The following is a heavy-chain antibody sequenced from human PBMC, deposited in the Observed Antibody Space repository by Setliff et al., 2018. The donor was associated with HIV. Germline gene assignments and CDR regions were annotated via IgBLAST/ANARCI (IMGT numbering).Heavy chain of an antibody. CDR1: GGSISSYY. CDR2: IYYSGST. D-gene: IGHD3-22*01. V-gene: IGHV4-59*01. J-gene: IGHJ5*02. Sequence: ETLSLTCTVSGGSISSYYWSWIRQPPEKGLEWIGYIYYSGSTNYNPSLKSRVTISVDTSKNQLSLKLSSVTAADTAVYYCASTPRPSYYYDSSGYYNWFDPWGQGTLVTVSS. CDR3: ASTPRPSYYYDSSGYYNWFDP.